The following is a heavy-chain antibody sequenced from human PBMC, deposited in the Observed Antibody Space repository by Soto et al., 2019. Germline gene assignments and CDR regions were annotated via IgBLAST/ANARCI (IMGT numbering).Heavy chain of an antibody. CDR2: IIPRSATS. CDR1: GVTLSTYT. V-gene: IGHV1-69*13. J-gene: IGHJ6*02. Sequence: SVKASCKASGVTLSTYTITWMRQAPGQGLEWMGGIIPRSATSKYAQKFQGRVTITADESTSTVYMELRTLRPEDTAVYYCAREGLVLVTTTVNSDYYYYAMDVWGQGTTVTVSS. D-gene: IGHD5-12*01. CDR3: AREGLVLVTTTVNSDYYYYAMDV.